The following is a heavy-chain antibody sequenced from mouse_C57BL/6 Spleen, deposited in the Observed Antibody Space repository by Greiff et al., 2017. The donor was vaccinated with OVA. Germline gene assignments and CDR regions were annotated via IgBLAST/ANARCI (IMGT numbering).Heavy chain of an antibody. CDR1: GYTFTDYY. CDR3: ARNDYGSSNWYFDV. Sequence: EVQLQQSGPELVKPGASVKISCKASGYTFTDYYMNWVKQSHGKSLEWIGDINPNNGGTSYNQKFKGKATLTVDKSSSTAYMELRSLTSEDSAVCYCARNDYGSSNWYFDVWGTGTTVTVSS. V-gene: IGHV1-26*01. J-gene: IGHJ1*03. D-gene: IGHD1-1*01. CDR2: INPNNGGT.